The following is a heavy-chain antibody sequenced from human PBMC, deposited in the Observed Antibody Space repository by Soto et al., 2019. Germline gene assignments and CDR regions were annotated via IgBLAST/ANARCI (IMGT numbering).Heavy chain of an antibody. CDR1: GFTFSSRA. J-gene: IGHJ4*02. D-gene: IGHD1-20*01. CDR2: ISSSSNI. Sequence: GSLRLSCTASGFTFSSRAMNWVRQFPGRGLEWVSYISSSSNIDYADSVKGRFTVSRDNAKNSLYLQMNTLRDEDTAVYYCASDRSLGSNWYYYLESWGQGTLVTVSS. V-gene: IGHV3-48*02. CDR3: ASDRSLGSNWYYYLES.